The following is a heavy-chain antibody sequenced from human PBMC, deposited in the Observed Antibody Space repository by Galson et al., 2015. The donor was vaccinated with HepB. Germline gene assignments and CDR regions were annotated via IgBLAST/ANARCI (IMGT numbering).Heavy chain of an antibody. J-gene: IGHJ2*01. V-gene: IGHV4-34*01. Sequence: LSLTCAIYRGSFSAYYWSWIRQPPGKGLEWIAEINHSESTNYNPSLKSRVTISLDSSKTQLSLKITSVTAADTAVYYCARLFGGSEGHWYFDLWGRGTLVTVSS. CDR3: ARLFGGSEGHWYFDL. D-gene: IGHD3-10*01. CDR1: RGSFSAYY. CDR2: INHSEST.